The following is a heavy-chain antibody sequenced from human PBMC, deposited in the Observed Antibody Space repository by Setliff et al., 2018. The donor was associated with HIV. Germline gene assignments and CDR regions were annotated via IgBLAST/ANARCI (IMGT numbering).Heavy chain of an antibody. CDR3: ARHGQYGSGSYYNRPFDY. CDR2: IWPDDSDT. V-gene: IGHV5-51*01. CDR1: GYSFTNYW. D-gene: IGHD3-10*01. J-gene: IGHJ4*02. Sequence: GESLKISCKASGYSFTNYWVGWVRQMPGNGLEWVGLIWPDDSDTIYSPSFQGQVTLSADKSISTAYLQWSSLKASDTAMYYCARHGQYGSGSYYNRPFDYWGQGTLVTVSS.